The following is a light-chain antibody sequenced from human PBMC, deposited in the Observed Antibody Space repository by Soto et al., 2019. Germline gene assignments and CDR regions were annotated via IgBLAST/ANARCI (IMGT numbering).Light chain of an antibody. J-gene: IGKJ5*01. CDR1: QSVTSY. CDR2: DAS. CDR3: QQRSSWPIT. V-gene: IGKV3-11*01. Sequence: ESVVTLSPGTLSLSQGERATLSCRASQSVTSYLAWYQQRPGQAPRLLIYDASRRATGIPARFSGSGSGADFTLTISTLEPEDFAVYYCQQRSSWPITFCQVTRLAIK.